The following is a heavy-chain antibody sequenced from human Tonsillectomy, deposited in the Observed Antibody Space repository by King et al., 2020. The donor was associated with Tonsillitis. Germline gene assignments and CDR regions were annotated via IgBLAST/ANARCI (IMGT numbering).Heavy chain of an antibody. J-gene: IGHJ4*02. D-gene: IGHD3-22*01. V-gene: IGHV4-30-4*01. CDR2: IYSNGAT. CDR3: ARVPYYDSSGHNYGDPAYYFDS. Sequence: QLQLQESGPRLVRPSQTLSLTCAVSGASVSSVDNYWSWLRQAPGQGPTWIGYIYSNGATYYNPSLTGRVVISLDTSKNQFSLGLRSVTAADPAVYFCARVPYYDSSGHNYGDPAYYFDSWGQGILVSVFS. CDR1: GASVSSVDNY.